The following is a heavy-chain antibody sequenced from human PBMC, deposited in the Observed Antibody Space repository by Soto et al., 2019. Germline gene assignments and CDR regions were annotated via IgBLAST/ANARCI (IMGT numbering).Heavy chain of an antibody. J-gene: IGHJ3*02. V-gene: IGHV3-9*01. Sequence: PGGSLRLSCAASGFTFDDYAMHWVRQAPGKGLEWVSGISWNSGSIGYADSVKGRFTISRDNAKNSLYLQMNSLRAEDTALYYCAKAGYYYDSSGFRHPNHDAFDIRGQGTMVTVSS. CDR1: GFTFDDYA. CDR2: ISWNSGSI. D-gene: IGHD3-22*01. CDR3: AKAGYYYDSSGFRHPNHDAFDI.